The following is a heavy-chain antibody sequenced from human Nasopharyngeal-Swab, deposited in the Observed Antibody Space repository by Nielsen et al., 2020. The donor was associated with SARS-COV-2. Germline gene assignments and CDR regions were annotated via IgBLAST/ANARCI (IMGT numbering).Heavy chain of an antibody. Sequence: GGSLRLSCAASGFSFNTHAMSRVRQAPGKGLEWVSAITSSGANTYYADSVKGRFTISRDNSKNTLYLQMNSLRAEDTAVYYCAKEGIWSGYYRAFDYWGQGTLVTVSS. CDR2: ITSSGANT. CDR1: GFSFNTHA. CDR3: AKEGIWSGYYRAFDY. J-gene: IGHJ4*02. D-gene: IGHD3-3*01. V-gene: IGHV3-23*01.